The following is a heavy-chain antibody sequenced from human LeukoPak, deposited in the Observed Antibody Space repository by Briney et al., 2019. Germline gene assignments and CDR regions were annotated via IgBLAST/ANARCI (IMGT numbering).Heavy chain of an antibody. CDR3: ARDHAVAGTHVGGPGNDGMDV. Sequence: PGGSLRLSCAASGFTFSSYWMSWVRQAPGKGLEWVANIKQDGSEKYYVDSVKGRFTISRDNAKNSLYLQMNCLRAEGTAVVYCARDHAVAGTHVGGPGNDGMDVWGQGTTVTVSS. CDR1: GFTFSSYW. V-gene: IGHV3-7*01. J-gene: IGHJ6*02. D-gene: IGHD6-19*01. CDR2: IKQDGSEK.